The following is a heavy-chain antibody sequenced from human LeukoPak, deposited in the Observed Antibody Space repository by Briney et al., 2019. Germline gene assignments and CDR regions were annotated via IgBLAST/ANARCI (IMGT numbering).Heavy chain of an antibody. V-gene: IGHV3-13*01. J-gene: IGHJ4*02. D-gene: IGHD3-22*01. CDR2: IGTAGAT. CDR3: ARGNYYDGYFDY. Sequence: GGSLRLSCAASGFTFSSYDMRWVRQATRNGMEWVSAIGTAGATYYQGSVKGRFTISRENAKISLYLQMNSLGAGDTAVYYCARGNYYDGYFDYWGQGTLVTVSS. CDR1: GFTFSSYD.